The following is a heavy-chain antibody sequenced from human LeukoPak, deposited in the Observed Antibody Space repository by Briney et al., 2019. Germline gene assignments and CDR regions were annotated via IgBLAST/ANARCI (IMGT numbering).Heavy chain of an antibody. V-gene: IGHV3-30*18. J-gene: IGHJ4*02. D-gene: IGHD5-18*01. Sequence: GRSLRLSCAASGFTFSSYGMHWVRQAPGKELEWVAVISYDGSNKYYADSVKGRFTISRDNSKNTLYLQMNSLRAEDTAVYYCAKSDVDTTHSYWGQGTLVTVSS. CDR3: AKSDVDTTHSY. CDR2: ISYDGSNK. CDR1: GFTFSSYG.